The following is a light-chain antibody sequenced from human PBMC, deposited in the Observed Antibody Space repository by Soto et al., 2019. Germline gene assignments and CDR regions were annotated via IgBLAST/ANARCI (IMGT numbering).Light chain of an antibody. Sequence: EIVLTQSPGTLSLSPGERATLSCRASQSVSSSYLAWYQQTPGQAPRLLIYSASRRPTDIPVRFSGSGSGAEFTLTISSLQSEDFAIYYCQQYNNLPPTFGQGTKVDIK. CDR3: QQYNNLPPT. V-gene: IGKV3-15*01. CDR2: SAS. CDR1: QSVSSSY. J-gene: IGKJ1*01.